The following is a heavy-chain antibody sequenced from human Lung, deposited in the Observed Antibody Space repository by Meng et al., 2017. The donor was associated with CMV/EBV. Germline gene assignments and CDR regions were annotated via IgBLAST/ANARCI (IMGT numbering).Heavy chain of an antibody. J-gene: IGHJ3*01. CDR2: IHPYTGDT. V-gene: IGHV1-2*02. D-gene: IGHD2-21*02. CDR1: GYTFTGYY. CDR3: ARVQFRETANDAFDL. Sequence: ASVXVSXKASGYTFTGYYMHWVRQAPGQGLEWMGWIHPYTGDTNYAQKFQGRVIMTRDMSINTVYMELSRLRSDDTAVYYCARVQFRETANDAFDLWGQGTMVTVSS.